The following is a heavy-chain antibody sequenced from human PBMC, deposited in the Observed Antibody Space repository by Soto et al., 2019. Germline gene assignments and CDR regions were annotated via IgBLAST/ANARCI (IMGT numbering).Heavy chain of an antibody. J-gene: IGHJ4*02. CDR1: GFTFSTYA. D-gene: IGHD3-22*01. CDR3: ARDFNGGPNYYDSSGYSNH. Sequence: PGGSLRLSCAASGFTFSTYAMIWVRQAPGKGLEWVSVITGSGGSTYYADSVKGRFTISRDTSKNTLYLQMNSLRAEDTAVYYCARDFNGGPNYYDSSGYSNHWGQGTLVTVSS. V-gene: IGHV3-23*01. CDR2: ITGSGGST.